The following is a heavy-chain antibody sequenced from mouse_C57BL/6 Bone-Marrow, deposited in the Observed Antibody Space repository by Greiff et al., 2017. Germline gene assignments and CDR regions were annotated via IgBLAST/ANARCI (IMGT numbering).Heavy chain of an antibody. CDR1: AYTFTSYW. CDR2: IDPSDSYT. D-gene: IGHD1-1*01. CDR3: AHYYGSSYGYWYFDV. J-gene: IGHJ1*03. Sequence: QVQLQQSGAELVMPGASVKLSCKASAYTFTSYWMHWVKQRPGQGLEWIGEIDPSDSYTNYNQKFKGKSTLTVDKSSSTAYMQLSSLTSEDSAVYYCAHYYGSSYGYWYFDVWGTGTTVTVSS. V-gene: IGHV1-69*01.